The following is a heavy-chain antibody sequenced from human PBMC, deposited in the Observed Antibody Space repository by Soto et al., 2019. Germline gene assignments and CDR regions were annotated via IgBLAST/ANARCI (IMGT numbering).Heavy chain of an antibody. J-gene: IGHJ6*02. Sequence: QVQLVQSGAEVKKPGSSVKVSCKASGGTFNNYAFSWVRQAPGQGLEWMGGISAYNGNTNYAQKLQGRVTMTTDTSTSTAYMELRSLRSDDTAVYYCASGAVWFGELLRGGYGMDVWGQGTTVTVSS. CDR2: ISAYNGNT. CDR3: ASGAVWFGELLRGGYGMDV. CDR1: GGTFNNYA. D-gene: IGHD3-10*01. V-gene: IGHV1-18*01.